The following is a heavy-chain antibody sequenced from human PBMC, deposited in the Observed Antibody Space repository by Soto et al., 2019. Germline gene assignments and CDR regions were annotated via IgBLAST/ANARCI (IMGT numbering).Heavy chain of an antibody. CDR1: GGTFSSYA. D-gene: IGHD3-10*01. V-gene: IGHV1-69*06. J-gene: IGHJ4*02. CDR2: IIPIFGTA. Sequence: QVQLVQSGAEVKKPGSSVKVSCKASGGTFSSYAISWVRQAPGQGLEWMGGIIPIFGTANYAQKFQGRVTITADKSTSTAYMELSSLRSEDTAVYYCARDSSRGSGSYYPAYFDYWGQGTLVTVSS. CDR3: ARDSSRGSGSYYPAYFDY.